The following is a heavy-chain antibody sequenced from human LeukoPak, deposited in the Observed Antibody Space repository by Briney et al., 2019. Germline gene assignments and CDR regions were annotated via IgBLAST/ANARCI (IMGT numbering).Heavy chain of an antibody. J-gene: IGHJ4*02. Sequence: GGVLRLSCAASGFTFSSYEMNWVRQAPGMGLEWVSYISGRGGTIYYADSVKGRFTISRDNAKNSLYLQMNSLRAEDTAVYYCARESSGLLWFGELLSYPGYVDYWGQGTLVTVSS. CDR2: ISGRGGTI. D-gene: IGHD3-10*01. CDR3: ARESSGLLWFGELLSYPGYVDY. V-gene: IGHV3-48*03. CDR1: GFTFSSYE.